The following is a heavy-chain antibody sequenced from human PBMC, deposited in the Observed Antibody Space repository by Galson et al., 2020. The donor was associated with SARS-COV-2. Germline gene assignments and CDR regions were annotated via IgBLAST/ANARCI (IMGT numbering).Heavy chain of an antibody. CDR3: ARDASWAKFGMDV. J-gene: IGHJ6*02. D-gene: IGHD1-26*01. CDR1: GSTFRIYS. V-gene: IGHV3-21*01. CDR2: ITSTSDYI. Sequence: GGSLRLSCVVSGSTFRIYSMNCVRQAPGKGMEWVSSITSTSDYIYNADSMKGQFTISRDNPTNSLYLQMTSLRAEHTAVYYCARDASWAKFGMDVWGQGTTVTVSS.